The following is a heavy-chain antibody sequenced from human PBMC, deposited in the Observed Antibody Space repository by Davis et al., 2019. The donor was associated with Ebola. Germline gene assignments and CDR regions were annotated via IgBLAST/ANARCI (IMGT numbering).Heavy chain of an antibody. D-gene: IGHD3-3*01. V-gene: IGHV3-15*01. CDR1: GFTFSNAW. CDR2: IKSKTDGGTT. J-gene: IGHJ4*02. Sequence: GESLKISCAASGFTFSNAWMSWVRQAPGKGLAWVGRIKSKTDGGTTDYAAPVKGRFTISRDDSKNTLYLQMNSLRAEDTAVYYCAKDLRATIFGVVPDNWGQGTLVTVSS. CDR3: AKDLRATIFGVVPDN.